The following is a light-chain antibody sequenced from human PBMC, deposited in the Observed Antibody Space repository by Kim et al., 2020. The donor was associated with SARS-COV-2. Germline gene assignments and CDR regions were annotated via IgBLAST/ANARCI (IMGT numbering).Light chain of an antibody. Sequence: EIVLTQSPGTLSLSPGERATLSCRASQSVSSSYLAWYQQKPGQAPRLLIYGASSRATGIPDRFSGSGSGTDFTLTISRLEPEDFAVYYCQQYGSPLNTFGQGTKLEI. V-gene: IGKV3-20*01. CDR1: QSVSSSY. CDR3: QQYGSPLNT. CDR2: GAS. J-gene: IGKJ2*01.